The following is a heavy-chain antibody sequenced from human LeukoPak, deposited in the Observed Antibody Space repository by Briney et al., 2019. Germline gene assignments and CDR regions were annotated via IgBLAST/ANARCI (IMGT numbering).Heavy chain of an antibody. CDR2: INHSGST. CDR3: ASGTMVRGKHYMDV. J-gene: IGHJ6*03. Sequence: SETLSLTCAVYGGSFSDYYWSWIRQPPGKGLEWIGEINHSGSTDYNPSLKSRVTISIDKSKNHFSLKLTSVTAADTAVYYCASGTMVRGKHYMDVWGKGTTVTVSS. V-gene: IGHV4-34*01. CDR1: GGSFSDYY. D-gene: IGHD3-10*01.